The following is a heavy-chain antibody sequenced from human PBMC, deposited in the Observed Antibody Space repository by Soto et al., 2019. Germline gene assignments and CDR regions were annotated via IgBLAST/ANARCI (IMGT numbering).Heavy chain of an antibody. D-gene: IGHD3-16*02. CDR1: GASISSYY. CDR2: IYYSGNT. V-gene: IGHV4-59*01. CDR3: TRDQVTVNWYFDL. J-gene: IGHJ2*01. Sequence: QVQLQESGPALVKPSETLSLTCSVSGASISSYYWSWVRQPPGKGLEWIGYIYYSGNTNYNPSLKSRATISIDTSQNQFSLKLNSVTAADTAVYYCTRDQVTVNWYFDLWGRGTLVTVSS.